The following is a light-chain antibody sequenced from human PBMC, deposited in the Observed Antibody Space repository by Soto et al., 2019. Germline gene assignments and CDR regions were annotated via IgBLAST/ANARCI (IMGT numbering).Light chain of an antibody. CDR3: QQYNSWPLT. J-gene: IGKJ4*01. V-gene: IGKV3-15*01. Sequence: EIVMTQSPATLSVSPGERATLSCRASQSVTSTLAWYQHKPGQAPRLLISGASTRATGIPARFSGSGSGTDFTLTISSLQSEGFAVYYCQQYNSWPLTFGGGTKVEI. CDR1: QSVTST. CDR2: GAS.